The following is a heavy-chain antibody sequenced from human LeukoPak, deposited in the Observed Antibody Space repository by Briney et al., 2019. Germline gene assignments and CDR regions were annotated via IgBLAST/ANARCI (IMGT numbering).Heavy chain of an antibody. CDR3: ARVSSGNYGSGIELDY. CDR2: INPSGGST. Sequence: ASVTVSCKASGYTFTSYYMHWVRQAPGQGLEWMGIINPSGGSTSYAQKFQGRVTMTRDTSTSTVYMELSSLRSEDTAVYYCARVSSGNYGSGIELDYWGQGTLVTVSS. J-gene: IGHJ4*02. CDR1: GYTFTSYY. D-gene: IGHD3-10*01. V-gene: IGHV1-46*01.